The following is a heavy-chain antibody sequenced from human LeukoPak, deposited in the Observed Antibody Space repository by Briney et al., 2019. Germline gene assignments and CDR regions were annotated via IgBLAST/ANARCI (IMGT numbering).Heavy chain of an antibody. CDR1: GFTFSSYE. CDR3: AELGITMIGGV. J-gene: IGHJ6*04. CDR2: ISSSGSTI. D-gene: IGHD3-10*02. Sequence: GGSLRLSCAASGFTFSSYEMNWVRQAPGKGLEWVSYISSSGSTIYYADSMKGRFTISRENAKNSLYLQMNSLRAEDTAVYYCAELGITMIGGVWGKGTTVTISS. V-gene: IGHV3-48*03.